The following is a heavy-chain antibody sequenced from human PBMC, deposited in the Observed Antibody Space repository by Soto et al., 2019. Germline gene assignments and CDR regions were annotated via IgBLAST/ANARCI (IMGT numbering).Heavy chain of an antibody. CDR1: GFTFSNAW. V-gene: IGHV3-15*07. Sequence: PGGSLRLSCAASGFTFSNAWMNWVRQAPGKGLEWVGRIKSKTDGGTTDYAAPVKGRFTISRDDSKNTLYLQMNSLKTEDTAVYYCTTDRQRIAAAGTENYYYYGMDVWGQGTTVTVSS. J-gene: IGHJ6*02. CDR2: IKSKTDGGTT. D-gene: IGHD6-13*01. CDR3: TTDRQRIAAAGTENYYYYGMDV.